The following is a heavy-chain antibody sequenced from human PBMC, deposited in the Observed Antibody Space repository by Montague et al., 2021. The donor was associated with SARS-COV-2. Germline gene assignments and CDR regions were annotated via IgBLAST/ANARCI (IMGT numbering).Heavy chain of an antibody. V-gene: IGHV4-39*01. CDR2: IYYSGST. CDR3: ARPASGIGNAFDV. CDR1: GGSIRSSSYY. Sequence: SETLSLTCTGSGGSIRSSSYYWGWIRQPPGKGLEWIGNIYYSGSTYYNPSLKSRVTISVDTSKDQFSLNLNSVTVADTAIYFCARPASGIGNAFDVWGQGTMVNVSS. J-gene: IGHJ3*01. D-gene: IGHD3-10*01.